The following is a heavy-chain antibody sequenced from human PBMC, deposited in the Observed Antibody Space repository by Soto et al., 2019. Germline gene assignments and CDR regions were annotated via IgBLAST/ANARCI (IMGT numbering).Heavy chain of an antibody. CDR2: INAGNGNT. CDR1: GYTFTSYA. Sequence: QVQLVQSGAEVXKPGASVKVSCKASGYTFTSYAMHWVRQAPGQRLEWMGWINAGNGNTKYSQKFQGRXXXXXXTXXXXXXXXXXXXXXEDTAVYYCARGYYYGSGPSVDYWGQGTLVTVSS. J-gene: IGHJ4*02. CDR3: ARGYYYGSGPSVDY. D-gene: IGHD3-10*01. V-gene: IGHV1-3*01.